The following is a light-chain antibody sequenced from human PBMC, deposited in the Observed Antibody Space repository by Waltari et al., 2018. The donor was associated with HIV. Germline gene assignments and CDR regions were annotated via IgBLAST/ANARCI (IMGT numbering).Light chain of an antibody. V-gene: IGKV3-15*01. Sequence: EIVMTQSPATLSVSPGERVTLSCAASESVSTNLAWFQQKPGQSPRLLIYGASLRATGVPARFGVSGAKTDFTFSISALQSEDVAVYYCQQYKSWPRTFGQGTKVEVK. CDR2: GAS. J-gene: IGKJ1*01. CDR1: ESVSTN. CDR3: QQYKSWPRT.